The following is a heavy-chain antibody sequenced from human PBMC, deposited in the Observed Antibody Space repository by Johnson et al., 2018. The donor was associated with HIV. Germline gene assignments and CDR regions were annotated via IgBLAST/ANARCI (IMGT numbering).Heavy chain of an antibody. CDR3: ALSYSLDAFDI. D-gene: IGHD2-21*01. J-gene: IGHJ3*02. V-gene: IGHV3-11*01. CDR2: ISSSGSTI. Sequence: QVQLVESGGGVVRPGGFLRLSCAASGFTVSDYYMSWIRQAPGKGLEWVSYISSSGSTIYYADSVKGRFTISRDNAKNSLYLQMNSMKTEDTAVYYCALSYSLDAFDIWGQGTMVTVSS. CDR1: GFTVSDYY.